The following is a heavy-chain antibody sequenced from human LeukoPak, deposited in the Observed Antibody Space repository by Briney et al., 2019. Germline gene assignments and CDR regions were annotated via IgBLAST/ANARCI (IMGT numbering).Heavy chain of an antibody. V-gene: IGHV3-23*01. CDR2: ISGSGGST. J-gene: IGHJ4*02. CDR3: ARASMVTGDRYFDY. CDR1: GFTFSSYA. Sequence: GSLRLSCAASGFTFSSYAMSWVRQAPGKGLEWVSAISGSGGSTYYADSVKGRFTISRDNSKNTLYLQMNSLRAEDTAVYYCARASMVTGDRYFDYWGQGTLVTVSS. D-gene: IGHD2-21*02.